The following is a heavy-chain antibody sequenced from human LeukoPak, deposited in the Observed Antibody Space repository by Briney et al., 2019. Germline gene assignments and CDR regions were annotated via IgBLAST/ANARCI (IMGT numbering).Heavy chain of an antibody. D-gene: IGHD1-26*01. CDR3: ARVGMGGLEIDY. J-gene: IGHJ4*02. Sequence: PSETLSLTCTVSGGSISSGDYYWSWIRQPPGKDLEWIGYIYYSGSTYYNPSLKSRVTISVDTSKNQFSLKLSSVTAADTAVYYCARVGMGGLEIDYWGQGTLVTVSS. CDR1: GGSISSGDYY. V-gene: IGHV4-30-4*01. CDR2: IYYSGST.